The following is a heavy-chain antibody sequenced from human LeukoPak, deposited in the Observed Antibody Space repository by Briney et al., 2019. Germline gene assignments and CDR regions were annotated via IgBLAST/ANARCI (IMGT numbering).Heavy chain of an antibody. V-gene: IGHV1-18*04. CDR2: ISAYNGNT. J-gene: IGHJ5*02. Sequence: ASVKVSCKASGYTFTGYYMQWVRQAPGQGLEWMGWISAYNGNTNYAQKLQGRVTMTTDTSTSTAYMELRSLRSDDTAVYYCAVIRGYSSGWYWFDPWGQGTLVTVSS. CDR1: GYTFTGYY. CDR3: AVIRGYSSGWYWFDP. D-gene: IGHD6-19*01.